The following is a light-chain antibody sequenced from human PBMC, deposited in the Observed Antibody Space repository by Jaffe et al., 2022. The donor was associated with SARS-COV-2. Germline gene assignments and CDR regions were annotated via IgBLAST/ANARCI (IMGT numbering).Light chain of an antibody. CDR2: EVS. J-gene: IGLJ1*01. Sequence: QSALTQPPSASGSPGQSVTISCTGISSDVGNYNYVSWYQQHPGKAPKLMIFEVSKRPSGVPDRFSGSKSGDTAALTVSGLQAEDEADYYCSSYAGSNNYVFGTGTKVTVL. CDR1: SSDVGNYNY. V-gene: IGLV2-8*01. CDR3: SSYAGSNNYV.